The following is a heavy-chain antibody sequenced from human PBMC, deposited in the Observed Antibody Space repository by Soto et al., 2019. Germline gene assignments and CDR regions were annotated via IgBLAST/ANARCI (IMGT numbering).Heavy chain of an antibody. CDR1: GGSISSSSYY. CDR2: IYYSGST. Sequence: PSETLSLTCTVSGGSISSSSYYWGWIRQPPGKGLEWIGSIYYSGSTYYNPSLKSRVTISVDTSKNQFSLKLSSVTAADTAVYYCARERRSGFWSGYYTFDYWGQGTLVTVSS. D-gene: IGHD3-3*01. J-gene: IGHJ4*02. CDR3: ARERRSGFWSGYYTFDY. V-gene: IGHV4-39*02.